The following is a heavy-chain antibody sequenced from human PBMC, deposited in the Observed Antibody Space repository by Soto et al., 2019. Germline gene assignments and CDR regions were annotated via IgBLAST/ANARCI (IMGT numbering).Heavy chain of an antibody. CDR1: GFTFSSYA. J-gene: IGHJ5*02. D-gene: IGHD3-3*01. CDR3: AKDSNYDFWSGYYTENWFDP. CDR2: ISGSGGST. Sequence: GGSLRLSCAASGFTFSSYAMSWVRQAPGKGLEWVSAISGSGGSTYYADSMKGRFTISRDNSKNTLYLQMNSLRAEDTAVYYCAKDSNYDFWSGYYTENWFDPWGQGTLVTVSS. V-gene: IGHV3-23*01.